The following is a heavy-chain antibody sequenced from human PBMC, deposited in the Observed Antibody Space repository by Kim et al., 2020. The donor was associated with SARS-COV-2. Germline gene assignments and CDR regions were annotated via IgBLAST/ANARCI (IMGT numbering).Heavy chain of an antibody. J-gene: IGHJ4*02. Sequence: YYACSVKGRLTISRDNAKNSRYLHLNSLRDEDTAVYDCARDSSRAASFDYWGQGTLVTVSS. CDR3: ARDSSRAASFDY. V-gene: IGHV3-48*03. D-gene: IGHD6-6*01.